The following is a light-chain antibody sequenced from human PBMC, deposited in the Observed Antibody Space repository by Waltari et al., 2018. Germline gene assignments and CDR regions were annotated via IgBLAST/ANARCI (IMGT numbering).Light chain of an antibody. V-gene: IGKV4-1*01. Sequence: DIVMTQSPDSLAVSLGERATINCKSSQSVLYSSNNKNYLAWYQQKPGQPPKLLIYWASTRESWVPDRFSGSGSGTDFTLTISSLQAEDVAVYYCQQYYSTPFTFGGGTKVEIK. J-gene: IGKJ4*01. CDR2: WAS. CDR1: QSVLYSSNNKNY. CDR3: QQYYSTPFT.